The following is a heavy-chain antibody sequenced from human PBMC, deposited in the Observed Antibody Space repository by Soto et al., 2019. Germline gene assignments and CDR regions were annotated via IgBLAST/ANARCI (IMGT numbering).Heavy chain of an antibody. V-gene: IGHV3-13*01. Sequence: QPGGSLRLSCEASGFTFSGFDMHWVRQPTGKGLEWVSSIGTAGDTYYAVSVKGRFTISRDNAKNSLSLQMNSLRAGDMAVYFCAKSQEIGTHFFDSWGQGTQVTVSS. CDR3: AKSQEIGTHFFDS. CDR2: IGTAGDT. CDR1: GFTFSGFD. D-gene: IGHD6-13*01. J-gene: IGHJ4*02.